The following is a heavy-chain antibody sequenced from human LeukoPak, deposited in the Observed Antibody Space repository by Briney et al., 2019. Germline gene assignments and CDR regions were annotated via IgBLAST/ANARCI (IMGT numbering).Heavy chain of an antibody. D-gene: IGHD5-24*01. CDR2: LNPDTGNT. J-gene: IGHJ3*02. Sequence: ASVKVSCKASGYTFPSFDINWVRQATGQGLEWMGWLNPDTGNTGYAENFRGRVTITMNTSISTAYMELSSLRSEDTAVYYCARGYFLSSWLQLRRADAFDIWGQGTMVTVSS. CDR1: GYTFPSFD. CDR3: ARGYFLSSWLQLRRADAFDI. V-gene: IGHV1-8*03.